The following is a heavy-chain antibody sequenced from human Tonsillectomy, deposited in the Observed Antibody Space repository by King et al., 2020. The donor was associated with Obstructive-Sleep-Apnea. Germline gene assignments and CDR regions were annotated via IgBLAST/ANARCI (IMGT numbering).Heavy chain of an antibody. CDR2: ISSVSSYT. CDR3: ARGGYSSIRVY. J-gene: IGHJ4*02. V-gene: IGHV3-11*06. Sequence: QLVQSGGGLVKPGGSLRLSCAASGFTFSDYYMSWIRQAPGKGLEWVSYISSVSSYTNYADSVKGRFTISRDNAKNSLFLRMNSLRADDTAVYYCARGGYSSIRVYWGQGTLVTVSS. D-gene: IGHD6-13*01. CDR1: GFTFSDYY.